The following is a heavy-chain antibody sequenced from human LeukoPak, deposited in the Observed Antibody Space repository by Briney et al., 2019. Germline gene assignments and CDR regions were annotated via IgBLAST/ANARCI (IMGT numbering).Heavy chain of an antibody. CDR1: GFTFSSYA. Sequence: GSLRLSCAASGFTFSSYAMHWVRQAPGKGLEWVANINQDGSKKYYVDSVKGRFTISRDNAKNSLYLQMNSLRAEDTAVYYCARGMYYYGSGSKDAYDYWGQGTLVTVSS. D-gene: IGHD3-10*01. CDR3: ARGMYYYGSGSKDAYDY. V-gene: IGHV3-7*01. CDR2: INQDGSKK. J-gene: IGHJ4*02.